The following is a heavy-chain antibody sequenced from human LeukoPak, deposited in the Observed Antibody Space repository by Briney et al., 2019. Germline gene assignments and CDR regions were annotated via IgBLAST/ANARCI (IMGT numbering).Heavy chain of an antibody. CDR2: IYPGDSDT. Sequence: GESLKISCKGSGYSFTSYWIGWVRQMPGKGLEWMGIIYPGDSDTRYSPSFQGQVTISADKSISTAYLQWSSLKASDTAMYYCARQTAGCSSTSCYGEGIDYWGQGTLVTVSS. D-gene: IGHD2-2*01. CDR3: ARQTAGCSSTSCYGEGIDY. CDR1: GYSFTSYW. J-gene: IGHJ4*02. V-gene: IGHV5-51*01.